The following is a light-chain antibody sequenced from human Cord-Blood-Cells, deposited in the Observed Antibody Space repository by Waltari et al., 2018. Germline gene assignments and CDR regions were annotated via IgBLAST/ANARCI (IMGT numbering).Light chain of an antibody. CDR1: QSVLYSSNNKNY. J-gene: IGKJ1*01. CDR2: WAS. CDR3: QQSYSTRT. V-gene: IGKV4-1*01. Sequence: DIVMTQSPDSLAVSLGERATINCKSSQSVLYSSNNKNYLAWYQQKPGQPPKLLIYWASTRESGVPDRFSGSGSGTDFTLTISSLQAEDFATYYCQQSYSTRTFGQGTKVEIK.